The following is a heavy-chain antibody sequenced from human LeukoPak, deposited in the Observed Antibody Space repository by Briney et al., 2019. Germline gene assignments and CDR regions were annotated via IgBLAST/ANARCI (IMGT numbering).Heavy chain of an antibody. D-gene: IGHD6-13*01. J-gene: IGHJ4*02. CDR1: GGSISSGDYY. Sequence: SETLSLTCTVSGGSISSGDYYWSWIRQPPGKGLEWIGYIYYSGSTYYNPSPKSRVTISVDTSKNQFSLKLSSVTAADTAVYYCARAGYSGRTFDYWGQGTLVTVSS. V-gene: IGHV4-30-4*01. CDR2: IYYSGST. CDR3: ARAGYSGRTFDY.